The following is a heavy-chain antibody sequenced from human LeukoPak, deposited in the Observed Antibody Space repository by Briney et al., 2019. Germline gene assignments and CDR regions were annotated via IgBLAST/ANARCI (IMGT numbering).Heavy chain of an antibody. D-gene: IGHD6-19*01. Sequence: LETLSLTCTVSGGSISSSSYYWGWIRQPPGKGLEWIGSIYYSGSTYYNPSLKSRVTISVDTSKNQFSLKLSSVTAADTAVYYCARDDSSGWYPNPSDYWGQGTLVTVSS. J-gene: IGHJ4*02. CDR2: IYYSGST. CDR1: GGSISSSSYY. CDR3: ARDDSSGWYPNPSDY. V-gene: IGHV4-39*07.